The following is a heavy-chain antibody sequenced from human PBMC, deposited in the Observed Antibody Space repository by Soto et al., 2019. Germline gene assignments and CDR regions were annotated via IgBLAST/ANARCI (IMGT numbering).Heavy chain of an antibody. CDR1: GFTFSSYG. CDR2: ISYDGSNK. V-gene: IGHV3-30*18. CDR3: AKDTWGGDCGGDCYPDY. D-gene: IGHD2-21*02. J-gene: IGHJ4*02. Sequence: QGQLVESGGGVVQPGRSLRLSCAASGFTFSSYGMHWVRQAPGKGLEWVAVISYDGSNKYYADSVKGRFTISRDNSKNTLYLQMNSLRAEDTAVYYCAKDTWGGDCGGDCYPDYWGQGTLVTVSS.